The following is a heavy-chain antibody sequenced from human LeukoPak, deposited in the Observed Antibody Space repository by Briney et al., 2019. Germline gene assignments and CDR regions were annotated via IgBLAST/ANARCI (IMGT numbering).Heavy chain of an antibody. V-gene: IGHV3-21*01. J-gene: IGHJ4*02. D-gene: IGHD3-10*01. CDR2: ISGSSSYI. Sequence: PGGSLRLSCAASGFTFSSYSMNWVRQAPGKGLEWVSSISGSSSYIYYADSVKGRFTISRDNAKNSLCLQMNSLRAEDTAVYYCARDLSDYSYGGHVGWGQGTLVTASS. CDR1: GFTFSSYS. CDR3: ARDLSDYSYGGHVG.